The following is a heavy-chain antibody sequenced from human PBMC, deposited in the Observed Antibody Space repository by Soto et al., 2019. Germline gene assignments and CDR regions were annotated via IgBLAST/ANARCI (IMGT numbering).Heavy chain of an antibody. Sequence: GGSLRLSCAASGFTFTNYAMSWVRQAPGKGLEWVSVISGSGGSTYYADSVKGRFTISRDNSKNTLYLQMNSLRAEDTAVYYCAKDRNWNDGFFDYWGQGTLVTVSS. D-gene: IGHD1-1*01. J-gene: IGHJ4*02. CDR3: AKDRNWNDGFFDY. CDR1: GFTFTNYA. V-gene: IGHV3-23*01. CDR2: ISGSGGST.